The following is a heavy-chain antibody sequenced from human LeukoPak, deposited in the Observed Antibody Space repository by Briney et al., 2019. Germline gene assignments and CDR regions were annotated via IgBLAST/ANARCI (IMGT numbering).Heavy chain of an antibody. Sequence: SETLSLTCAVYGGSFIDYYLTWIRHPLGKGLEWIGEVHPSGITDSAPSLRSRVTISRDTSKNQFSLKLSSVTAADSAVYYCARGADWNKVGYWGQGTLVTVSS. CDR2: VHPSGIT. CDR1: GGSFIDYY. D-gene: IGHD1/OR15-1a*01. J-gene: IGHJ4*02. V-gene: IGHV4-34*01. CDR3: ARGADWNKVGY.